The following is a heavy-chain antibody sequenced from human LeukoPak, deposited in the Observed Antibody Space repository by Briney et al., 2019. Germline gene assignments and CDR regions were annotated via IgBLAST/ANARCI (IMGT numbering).Heavy chain of an antibody. J-gene: IGHJ6*02. V-gene: IGHV4-4*07. CDR2: IYTSGST. Sequence: SETLSLTCTVSGGSISSYYWSWIRQPAGKGLEWIGRIYTSGSTNYNPSLKSRVTMSVDTSKNQFSLKLSSVTAADTAVYYCARESSSDPYYYDGTDVWGQGTTFTVSS. D-gene: IGHD6-6*01. CDR1: GGSISSYY. CDR3: ARESSSDPYYYDGTDV.